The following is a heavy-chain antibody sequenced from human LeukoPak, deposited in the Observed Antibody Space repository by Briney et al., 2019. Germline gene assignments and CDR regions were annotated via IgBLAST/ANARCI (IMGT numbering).Heavy chain of an antibody. CDR2: SYYSGST. V-gene: IGHV4-30-4*01. CDR3: ARVFDYGGNNGGFDP. J-gene: IGHJ5*02. CDR1: GGSISSGDYY. Sequence: SSETLSLTCTVSGGSISSGDYYWSWIRQPPGKGLEWIGYSYYSGSTYYNPSLKSRVTISVDTSKKQFSLKLSSVTAADTAVYYCARVFDYGGNNGGFDPWGQGTLVTVSS. D-gene: IGHD4-23*01.